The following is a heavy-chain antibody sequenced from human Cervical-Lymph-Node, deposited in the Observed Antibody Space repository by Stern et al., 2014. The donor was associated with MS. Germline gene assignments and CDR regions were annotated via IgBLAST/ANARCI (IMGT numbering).Heavy chain of an antibody. CDR2: IFPGGSDI. CDR3: ARQRYFDY. J-gene: IGHJ4*02. V-gene: IGHV5-51*01. CDR1: GYTFTSYW. Sequence: VQLVQSGPEVKRPGESLKISCQASGYTFTSYWIGWVRQMPGKGLEWIAIIFPGGSDIRYSPSFQGQVTISADKSSSTPYLQGNNLKASDTAIYYCARQRYFDYWGQGTLVTVSS.